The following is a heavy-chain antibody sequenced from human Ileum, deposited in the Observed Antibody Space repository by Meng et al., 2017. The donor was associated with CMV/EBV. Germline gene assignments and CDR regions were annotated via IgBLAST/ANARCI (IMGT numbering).Heavy chain of an antibody. CDR2: IKQDGSEK. V-gene: IGHV3-7*01. Sequence: AASGFTFSSYWMSWVRQAPGKGLEWVANIKQDGSEKYYVDSVKGRFTISRDNAKNSLYLQMNSLRAEDTAVYYCARGVRDCSSYFDYWGQGTLVTVSS. CDR1: GFTFSSYW. J-gene: IGHJ4*02. CDR3: ARGVRDCSSYFDY. D-gene: IGHD4-11*01.